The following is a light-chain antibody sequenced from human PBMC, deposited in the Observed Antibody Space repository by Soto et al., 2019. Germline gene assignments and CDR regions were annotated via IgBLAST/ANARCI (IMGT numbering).Light chain of an antibody. Sequence: QSALTQPASVSGSPGQSITISCTGTSTDVGNYNPVSWYQQHPGKAPKLIIYATRKRPSGVSDRYSGSKSGNTASLTISGLQAEDEANYYCCSYAGSITFTFGGGTKLTVL. CDR2: ATR. CDR1: STDVGNYNP. CDR3: CSYAGSITFT. V-gene: IGLV2-23*02. J-gene: IGLJ2*01.